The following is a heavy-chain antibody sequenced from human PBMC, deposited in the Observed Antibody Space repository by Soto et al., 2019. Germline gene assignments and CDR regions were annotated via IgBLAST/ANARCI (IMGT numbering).Heavy chain of an antibody. V-gene: IGHV3-74*01. CDR3: ARTRYDYVWGSYVVDY. CDR1: GFTFSSYW. D-gene: IGHD3-16*01. J-gene: IGHJ4*02. CDR2: INSDGSST. Sequence: EVQLVESGGGLVQPGGSLRLSCAASGFTFSSYWMHWVRQAPGKGLVWVSRINSDGSSTSYADSVKGRFTISRDNAKNTLYLQMNSLRAEDTAVYYCARTRYDYVWGSYVVDYGGQGTLVTVAS.